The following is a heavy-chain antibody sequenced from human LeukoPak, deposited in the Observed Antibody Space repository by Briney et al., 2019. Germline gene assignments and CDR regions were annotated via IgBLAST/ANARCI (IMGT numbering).Heavy chain of an antibody. V-gene: IGHV3-23*01. CDR1: GFIFSNYA. Sequence: GGSLRLSCAASGFIFSNYAMSWVRQAPGKGLEWVSAIGGRDSGTYYADSVRGRFTVSRDDPINTLYLQMNTLRAEDTAVYYCAKWGDYDILTGYYDSDYWGQGTLVTVSS. D-gene: IGHD3-9*01. CDR3: AKWGDYDILTGYYDSDY. CDR2: IGGRDSGT. J-gene: IGHJ4*02.